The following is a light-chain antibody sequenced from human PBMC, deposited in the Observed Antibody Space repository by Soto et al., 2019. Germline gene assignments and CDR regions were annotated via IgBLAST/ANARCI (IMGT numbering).Light chain of an antibody. CDR3: AAWDDSLSVL. V-gene: IGLV1-47*01. J-gene: IGLJ7*01. CDR2: RNN. CDR1: SSNIGSNY. Sequence: QPVLTQPPSASGTPGQRVTISCSGSSSNIGSNYVYWYQQLPGTAPKLLIYRNNQRPSGVPDRFSGSKSGTSASLAISGLRSEDEADYYCAAWDDSLSVLFGGGTQLTV.